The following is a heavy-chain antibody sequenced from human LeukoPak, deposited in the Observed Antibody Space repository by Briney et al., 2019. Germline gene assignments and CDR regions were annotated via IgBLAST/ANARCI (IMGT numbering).Heavy chain of an antibody. V-gene: IGHV4-39*01. CDR2: IYYSGST. D-gene: IGHD3-16*01. J-gene: IGHJ4*02. Sequence: PSETLSLTCTVSGGSISSSSYYWGWIRQPPGKGLEWIGSIYYSGSTYYNPSLKSRVTISVDTSKNQFSLKLSSVTAADTAVYYCARSSDDWGVTQSFDYWGQGTLVTVSS. CDR1: GGSISSSSYY. CDR3: ARSSDDWGVTQSFDY.